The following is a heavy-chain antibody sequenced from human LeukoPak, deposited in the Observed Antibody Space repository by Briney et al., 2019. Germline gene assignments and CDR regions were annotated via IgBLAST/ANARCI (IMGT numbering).Heavy chain of an antibody. D-gene: IGHD6-19*01. J-gene: IGHJ6*02. CDR2: ISYDGSNK. CDR1: GFIFSSYT. V-gene: IGHV3-30-3*01. Sequence: GGSLRLSCEASGFIFSSYTMHWVRQAPGKGLEWVAFISYDGSNKDYADSVKGQFTISRDNSKNTLYLQMNSLRADDTAIYYCAKDKASSGWYGMDVRGQGTTVTVSS. CDR3: AKDKASSGWYGMDV.